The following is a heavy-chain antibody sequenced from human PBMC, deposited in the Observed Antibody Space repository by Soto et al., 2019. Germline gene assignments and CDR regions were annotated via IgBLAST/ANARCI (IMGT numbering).Heavy chain of an antibody. J-gene: IGHJ4*02. D-gene: IGHD3-10*01. CDR1: GYSFTTYW. CDR3: ARQSNANGGDH. CDR2: VNPRDSDT. V-gene: IGHV5-51*01. Sequence: RGESLKISCRVSGYSFTTYWIGWVRQMPGNGLEWMGIVNPRDSDTRYSPSFQGQVTISADKSINTAYLQWRSLEASDTAMYYCARQSNANGGDHWGQGTLVTVSS.